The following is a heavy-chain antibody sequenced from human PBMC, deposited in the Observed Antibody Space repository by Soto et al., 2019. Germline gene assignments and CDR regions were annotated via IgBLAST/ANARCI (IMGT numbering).Heavy chain of an antibody. CDR3: ARDRSGPGNWNYDTFDI. V-gene: IGHV1-69*05. J-gene: IGHJ3*02. Sequence: QVQLVQSGAEVKKPGSSVKVSCKASGGTFSSLGISWVRQGPRHGLEWLGGFIPMFGTANYPPKFQGRVTLITKDSTSTAYMELSSLTSEDTAVYFCARDRSGPGNWNYDTFDIWGQGTLVTVSS. D-gene: IGHD1-7*01. CDR2: FIPMFGTA. CDR1: GGTFSSLG.